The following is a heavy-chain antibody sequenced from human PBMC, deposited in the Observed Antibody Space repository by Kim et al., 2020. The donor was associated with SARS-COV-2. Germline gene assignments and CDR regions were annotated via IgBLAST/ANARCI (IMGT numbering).Heavy chain of an antibody. CDR3: ARSYQLLIFDY. J-gene: IGHJ4*02. CDR1: GGSISSGGYY. D-gene: IGHD2-2*01. Sequence: SETLSLTCTVSGGSISSGGYYWSWIRQHPGKGLEWIGYIYYSGSTYYNPSLKSRVTISVDTSKNQFSLKLSSVTAADTAVYYCARSYQLLIFDYWGQGTLVTVSS. CDR2: IYYSGST. V-gene: IGHV4-31*03.